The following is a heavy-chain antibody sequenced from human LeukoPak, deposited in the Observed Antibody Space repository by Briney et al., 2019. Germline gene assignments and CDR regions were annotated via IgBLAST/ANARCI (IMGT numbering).Heavy chain of an antibody. V-gene: IGHV1-69*04. D-gene: IGHD6-13*01. Sequence: ASVKVSCKASGGTFSSYAISWVRQAPGQGLEWIGRIIPILGIANYAQKFQGRVTITADKSTSTAYMELSSLRSEDTAVYYCARVRAAAGTEGVFDPWGQGTLVTVSS. CDR1: GGTFSSYA. J-gene: IGHJ5*02. CDR2: IIPILGIA. CDR3: ARVRAAAGTEGVFDP.